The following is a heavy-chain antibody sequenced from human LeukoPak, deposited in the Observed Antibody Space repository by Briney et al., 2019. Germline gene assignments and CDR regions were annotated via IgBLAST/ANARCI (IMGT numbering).Heavy chain of an antibody. V-gene: IGHV3-9*01. CDR1: GFPFDDYA. CDR3: AKDRDYYGSGSYIVSDY. D-gene: IGHD3-10*01. CDR2: ISWNSGSI. Sequence: GRSVRLSCAASGFPFDDYAMHWVRQAPGKGLEWVSGISWNSGSIGYADSVKGRFTISRDNAKNSLYLQMNSLRAEDTALYYCAKDRDYYGSGSYIVSDYWGQGTLVTVSS. J-gene: IGHJ4*02.